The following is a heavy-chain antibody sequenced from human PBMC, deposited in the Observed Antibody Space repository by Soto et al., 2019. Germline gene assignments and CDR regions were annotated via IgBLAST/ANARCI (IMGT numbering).Heavy chain of an antibody. V-gene: IGHV1-69*13. CDR1: GGTFSSYA. J-gene: IGHJ5*02. CDR3: ARTLSAIVVVVASENWFDP. D-gene: IGHD2-15*01. CDR2: IIPIVGTA. Sequence: SVKVSCKASGGTFSSYAISWVRQAPGQGLEWLGGIIPIVGTANYAQKFQGRVTITADESTSTAYMELSSLRSEDTAVYYCARTLSAIVVVVASENWFDPWGQGTLVTVSS.